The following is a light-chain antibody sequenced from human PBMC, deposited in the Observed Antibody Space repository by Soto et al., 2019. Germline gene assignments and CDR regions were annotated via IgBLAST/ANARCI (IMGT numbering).Light chain of an antibody. CDR2: EVT. J-gene: IGLJ2*01. Sequence: QSALTQPPSASGSPGQSVTISCTGTSSDVGGYNCVSGYQQHPGKAPKLMIYEVTKRPSGVPDRFSGSKSGNTASLTVSGLQAEDVAVYYCSSYAGSNNLVFGGGTKLTVL. V-gene: IGLV2-8*01. CDR3: SSYAGSNNLV. CDR1: SSDVGGYNC.